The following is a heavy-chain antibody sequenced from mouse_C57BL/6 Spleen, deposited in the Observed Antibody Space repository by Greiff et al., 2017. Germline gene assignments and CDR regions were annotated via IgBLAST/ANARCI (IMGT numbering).Heavy chain of an antibody. CDR1: GYTFTSYW. CDR3: ARREGNYETWFAY. D-gene: IGHD2-1*01. Sequence: QVQLKQPGAELVMPGASVKLSCKASGYTFTSYWMHWVKQRPGQGLEWIGEIDPSDSHTTYNQKFKVKSTLTVDKSSSTAYMQLSSLTSEDSAVYYCARREGNYETWFAYWGQGTLVTVSA. J-gene: IGHJ3*01. V-gene: IGHV1-69*01. CDR2: IDPSDSHT.